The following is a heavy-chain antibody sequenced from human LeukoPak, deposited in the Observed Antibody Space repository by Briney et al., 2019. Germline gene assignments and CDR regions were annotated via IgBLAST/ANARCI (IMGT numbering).Heavy chain of an antibody. Sequence: VASVKVSCKASGYTFTGYYMHWVRQAPGQGLEWMGWINPNSGGTNYAQKFQGRVTMTRDTSISTAYMELGRLRSDDTAVYYCAREETGYLPGPFDYWGQGTLVTVSS. CDR2: INPNSGGT. D-gene: IGHD3-9*01. CDR1: GYTFTGYY. V-gene: IGHV1-2*02. J-gene: IGHJ4*02. CDR3: AREETGYLPGPFDY.